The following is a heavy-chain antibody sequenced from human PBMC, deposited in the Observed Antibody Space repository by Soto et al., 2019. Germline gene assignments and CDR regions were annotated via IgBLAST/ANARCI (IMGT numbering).Heavy chain of an antibody. CDR2: IHPAGQPI. D-gene: IGHD2-2*01. CDR1: GFTFSSSE. CDR3: ARRGSS. Sequence: EVQLVESGAGLVQPGGSLRLSCVASGFTFSSSEMYWVRQAPGKGLEWVSYIHPAGQPIFYADSVKGRFTISRDNAKNSLYLQMNRLRAEDTAVYYCARRGSSWGQGIMVTVSS. V-gene: IGHV3-48*03. J-gene: IGHJ3*01.